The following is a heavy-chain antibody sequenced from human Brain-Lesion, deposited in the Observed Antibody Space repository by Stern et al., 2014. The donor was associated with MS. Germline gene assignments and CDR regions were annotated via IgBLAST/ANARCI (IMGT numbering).Heavy chain of an antibody. D-gene: IGHD1-14*01. CDR1: GGSISSSNW. Sequence: VQLEESGPGLVKPSGTLSLTCAVSGGSISSSNWWSWVRQSPGKGLGWIGEIYHSGGTKYSPSFESRVIISVDKSKNQFSLKLSYVTAADTAVYYCARELPDLNAFDIWGQGTMVTVSS. CDR3: ARELPDLNAFDI. J-gene: IGHJ3*02. V-gene: IGHV4-4*02. CDR2: IYHSGGT.